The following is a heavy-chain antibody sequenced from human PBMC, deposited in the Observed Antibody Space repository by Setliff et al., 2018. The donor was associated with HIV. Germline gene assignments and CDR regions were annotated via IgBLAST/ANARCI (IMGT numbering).Heavy chain of an antibody. J-gene: IGHJ4*02. CDR1: GYTFSSYG. CDR2: ISTYTGNT. Sequence: ASVKVSCKASGYTFSSYGISWVRQAPGQGLEWMGWISTYTGNTNYAQSLQGRVTMTTDTSTNTAYMELRTLRSDDTAGYYCARAVPTVTTRFFFDYWGPGTLVTVSS. CDR3: ARAVPTVTTRFFFDY. V-gene: IGHV1-18*01. D-gene: IGHD4-4*01.